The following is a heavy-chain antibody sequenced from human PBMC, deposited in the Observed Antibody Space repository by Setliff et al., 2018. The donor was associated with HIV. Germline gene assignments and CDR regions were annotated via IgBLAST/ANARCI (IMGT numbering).Heavy chain of an antibody. Sequence: ASVKVSCKASGYTFTSYGISWVRQAPGQGLEWMGWISAYNGNTNYAQKLQGRVTMTRDTSTSTVYMELSSLRSEDTAVYYCARGDTELRYFDWPRAGVDFWGQGTLVTVSS. V-gene: IGHV1-18*01. CDR2: ISAYNGNT. CDR3: ARGDTELRYFDWPRAGVDF. J-gene: IGHJ4*02. CDR1: GYTFTSYG. D-gene: IGHD3-9*01.